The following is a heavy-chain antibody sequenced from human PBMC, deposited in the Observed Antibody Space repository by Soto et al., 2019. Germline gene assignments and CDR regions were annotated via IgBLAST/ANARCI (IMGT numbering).Heavy chain of an antibody. V-gene: IGHV1-2*04. CDR1: GYTFTGYY. D-gene: IGHD1-26*01. CDR3: ARGRAGALSGAFDI. Sequence: ASVKVSCKASGYTFTGYYMHWVRQAPGQGLEWMGWINPNSGGTNYAQKFQGWVTMTRDTSISTAYMELSRLRSDDTAVYYCARGRAGALSGAFDIWVQGTMVTVSS. CDR2: INPNSGGT. J-gene: IGHJ3*02.